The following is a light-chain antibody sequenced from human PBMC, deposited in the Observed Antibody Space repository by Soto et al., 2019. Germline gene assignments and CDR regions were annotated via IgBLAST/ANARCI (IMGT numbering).Light chain of an antibody. J-gene: IGKJ5*01. CDR3: QQYYSYPIT. Sequence: EIVMTQSPATLYVSPGEGATLSCRASQSVRTKLAWYQQKAGQAPRLLIYGASTRATGIPDRFSGSGSGTDFTLTISCLQSEDFATYYCQQYYSYPITFGQGTRLEIK. CDR2: GAS. V-gene: IGKV3-15*01. CDR1: QSVRTK.